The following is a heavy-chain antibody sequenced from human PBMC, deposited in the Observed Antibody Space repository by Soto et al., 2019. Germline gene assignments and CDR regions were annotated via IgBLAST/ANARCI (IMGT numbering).Heavy chain of an antibody. J-gene: IGHJ6*02. D-gene: IGHD3-10*01. CDR1: GGSISSSSYY. CDR3: ASSGITMVRGVNYYYGMDV. V-gene: IGHV4-39*01. CDR2: IYYSGST. Sequence: SETLSLTCTVSGGSISSSSYYWGWIRQPPGKGLEWIGSIYYSGSTYYNPSLKSRVTISVDTSKNQFSLKLSSVTAADTAVYYCASSGITMVRGVNYYYGMDVWGQGTTVTVSS.